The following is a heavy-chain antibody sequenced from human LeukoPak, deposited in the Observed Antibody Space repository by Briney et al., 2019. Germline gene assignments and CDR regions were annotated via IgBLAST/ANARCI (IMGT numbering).Heavy chain of an antibody. V-gene: IGHV1-2*02. D-gene: IGHD6-13*01. Sequence: ASVKVSCKASGYTFTGYYMHWVRQAPGQGLGWMGWINPNSGGTNYAQKFQGRVTMTRDTSISTAYMELSSLRSEDTAVYYCARAASWSPFGDSYYYMDVWGKGTTVTISS. CDR3: ARAASWSPFGDSYYYMDV. J-gene: IGHJ6*03. CDR2: INPNSGGT. CDR1: GYTFTGYY.